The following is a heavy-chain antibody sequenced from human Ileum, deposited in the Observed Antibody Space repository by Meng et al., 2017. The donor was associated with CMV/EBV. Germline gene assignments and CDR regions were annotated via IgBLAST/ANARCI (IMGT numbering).Heavy chain of an antibody. CDR1: GYTFTGYS. CDR3: ARDYCSSTSCYRLGP. Sequence: ASVKVSCKSSGYTFTGYSMHWVRQAPGQGLEWMGIINPSGGSTTYAQKFQGRVTMTTDTSTSTVYMELSSLRSEDTAVYYCARDYCSSTSCYRLGPWGQGTLVTVSS. D-gene: IGHD2-2*01. J-gene: IGHJ5*02. CDR2: INPSGGST. V-gene: IGHV1-46*01.